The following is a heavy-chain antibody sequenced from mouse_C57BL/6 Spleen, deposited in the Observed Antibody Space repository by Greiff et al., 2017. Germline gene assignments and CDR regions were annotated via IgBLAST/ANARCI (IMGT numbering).Heavy chain of an antibody. D-gene: IGHD1-1*01. Sequence: QVQLQQPGTELVKPGASVKLSCKASGYTFTSYWMHWVKQRPGQGLEWIGNINPSNGGTNYNEKFKSKATLTVDKSSSPAYLQLSSLTSENSAVYECARSPVVATGAMDYWGQGTSVTVSS. CDR3: ARSPVVATGAMDY. J-gene: IGHJ4*01. CDR2: INPSNGGT. CDR1: GYTFTSYW. V-gene: IGHV1-53*01.